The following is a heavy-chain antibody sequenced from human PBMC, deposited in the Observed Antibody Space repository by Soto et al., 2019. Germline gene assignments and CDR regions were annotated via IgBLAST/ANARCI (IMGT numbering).Heavy chain of an antibody. J-gene: IGHJ3*01. CDR1: GGSINSDGYY. D-gene: IGHD3-22*01. CDR3: ARDSLDSSGNFMRHPVAFDV. Sequence: QVQLQESGPGLVKPSQTLSLTCTVSGGSINSDGYYWSWIRQHPGKGLERIGYIHYSGNTYYNPPLKSRITISIDTSESQFSLQLRSVTVADTAVYFCARDSLDSSGNFMRHPVAFDVWGQGTGVAVSS. V-gene: IGHV4-31*03. CDR2: IHYSGNT.